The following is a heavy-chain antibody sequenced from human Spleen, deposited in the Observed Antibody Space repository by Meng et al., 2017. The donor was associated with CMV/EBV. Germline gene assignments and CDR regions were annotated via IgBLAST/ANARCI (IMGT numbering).Heavy chain of an antibody. CDR3: AREAAAFYYFDY. CDR2: IYSGGST. J-gene: IGHJ4*02. CDR1: GFTVSSNY. V-gene: IGHV3-53*01. D-gene: IGHD6-13*01. Sequence: GGSLRLSCAASGFTVSSNYMSWVRQAPGKGLEWVLVIYSGGSTYYADSVKGRFTISRDNSKNTLYLQMNSLRAEDTAVYYCAREAAAFYYFDYWGQGTLVTVSS.